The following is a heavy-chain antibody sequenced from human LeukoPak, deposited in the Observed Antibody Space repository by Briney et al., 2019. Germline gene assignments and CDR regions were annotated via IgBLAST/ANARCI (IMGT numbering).Heavy chain of an antibody. CDR2: INHSGST. V-gene: IGHV4-34*01. D-gene: IGHD5-24*01. J-gene: IGHJ4*02. Sequence: SETLSLTCAVYGGSFSAYHWSWIRQPPGKGLEWIGEINHSGSTNYDPSLKSRVTLSVDTSRNQFSLKLNSVTAADAAVYYCVRADGRDGYKGLVDYWGQGTLVTVSS. CDR1: GGSFSAYH. CDR3: VRADGRDGYKGLVDY.